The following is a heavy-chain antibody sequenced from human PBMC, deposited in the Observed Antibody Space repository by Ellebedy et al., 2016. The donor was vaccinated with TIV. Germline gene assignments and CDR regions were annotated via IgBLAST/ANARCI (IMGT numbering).Heavy chain of an antibody. V-gene: IGHV3-23*01. D-gene: IGHD3-16*01. CDR3: AREAISYATSGYYFDS. Sequence: PGGSLRLSCAASGFTFTSYAMSWVRQAPGKGLVWVSAISGSGGSTYYADSVKGRFTISRDNSKNTLYLQMNSVRAEDTAVYYCAREAISYATSGYYFDSWGQGTLVTVSS. J-gene: IGHJ4*02. CDR2: ISGSGGST. CDR1: GFTFTSYA.